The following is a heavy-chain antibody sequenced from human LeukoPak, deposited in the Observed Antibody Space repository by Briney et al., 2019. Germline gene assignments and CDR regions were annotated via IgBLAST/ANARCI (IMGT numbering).Heavy chain of an antibody. CDR3: ARHDGSGSCLDY. D-gene: IGHD3-10*01. V-gene: IGHV3-30*04. CDR1: GFTFSSYA. J-gene: IGHJ4*02. Sequence: GGSLRLSCAASGFTFSSYAMHWVRQAPGKGLEWVAVISYDGSNKYYADSVKGRFTISRDNSKNTLYLQMNSLGAEDTAGYYCARHDGSGSCLDYWRGGTLVTVPS. CDR2: ISYDGSNK.